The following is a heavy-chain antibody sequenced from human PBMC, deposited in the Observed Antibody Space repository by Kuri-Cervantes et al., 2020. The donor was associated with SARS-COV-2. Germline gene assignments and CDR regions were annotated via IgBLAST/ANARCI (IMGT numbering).Heavy chain of an antibody. D-gene: IGHD6-13*01. CDR2: IYYSGST. J-gene: IGHJ6*03. CDR1: GGSISSSSYY. Sequence: SETLSLTCTVSGGSISSSSYYWGWIRQPPGKGLEWIGSIYYSGSTNYNPSLKSRVTISVDTSKNQFSLKLSSVTAADTAVYYCARVRGSHYYYYYMDVWGKGTTVTVSS. V-gene: IGHV4-39*07. CDR3: ARVRGSHYYYYYMDV.